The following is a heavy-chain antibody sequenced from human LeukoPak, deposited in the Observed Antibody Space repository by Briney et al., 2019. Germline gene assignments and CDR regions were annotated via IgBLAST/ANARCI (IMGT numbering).Heavy chain of an antibody. D-gene: IGHD2-2*01. Sequence: SETLSLTCAVSGGSLSSSNWWSWVRQPPGKGLEWIGEIYHSGSTNYNPSLKSRVTISVDKSKNQFSLKLSSVTAADTAVYYCARSEDCSSTSCYGGGYNWFDPWGQGTLVTVSS. CDR1: GGSLSSSNW. CDR2: IYHSGST. J-gene: IGHJ5*02. V-gene: IGHV4-4*02. CDR3: ARSEDCSSTSCYGGGYNWFDP.